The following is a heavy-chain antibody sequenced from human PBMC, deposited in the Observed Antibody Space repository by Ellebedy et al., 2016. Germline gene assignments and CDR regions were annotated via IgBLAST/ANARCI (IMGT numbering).Heavy chain of an antibody. V-gene: IGHV3-33*01. J-gene: IGHJ6*02. CDR3: ARDLDYRYYYGMDV. D-gene: IGHD4-11*01. CDR2: IWYDGSNK. Sequence: GESLKISXAASGFTFSSYGTHWVRQAPGKGLEWVAVIWYDGSNKYYADSVKGRFTISRDNSKNTLYLQMNSLRAEDTAVYYCARDLDYRYYYGMDVWGQGTTVTVSS. CDR1: GFTFSSYG.